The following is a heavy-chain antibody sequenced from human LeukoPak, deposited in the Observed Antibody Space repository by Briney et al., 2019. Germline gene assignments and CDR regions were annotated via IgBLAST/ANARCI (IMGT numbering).Heavy chain of an antibody. CDR1: GLTFDDYA. CDR2: ISGNSGSI. J-gene: IGHJ4*02. D-gene: IGHD5-18*01. V-gene: IGHV3-9*01. Sequence: GRSLRLSCAASGLTFDDYAMHWVRQAPGKGLEWVSGISGNSGSIDYADSVKGRFTVSRDNAKNSLYLQMNGLRVEDTALYYCVTARDNWGQGTLVIVSS. CDR3: VTARDN.